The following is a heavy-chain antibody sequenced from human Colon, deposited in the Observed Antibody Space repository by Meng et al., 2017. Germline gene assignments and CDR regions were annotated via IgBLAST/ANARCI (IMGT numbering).Heavy chain of an antibody. D-gene: IGHD1-26*01. CDR2: ISNSGSTI. J-gene: IGHJ4*02. CDR3: ASGPQYRGSPSY. CDR1: GFIFSSYE. Sequence: GESLKISCEASGFIFSSYELMWVRQAPGKGLEWLSYISNSGSTIRYADSVKGRFTISRDNAKNSLYLQMESLRAEDTAVYYCASGPQYRGSPSYWGRGTLVTVSS. V-gene: IGHV3-48*03.